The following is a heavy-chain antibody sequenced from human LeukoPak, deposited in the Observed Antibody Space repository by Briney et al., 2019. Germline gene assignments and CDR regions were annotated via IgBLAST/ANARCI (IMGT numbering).Heavy chain of an antibody. V-gene: IGHV3-30*18. CDR1: GFTFSSYG. J-gene: IGHJ4*02. Sequence: GGSLRLSCAASGFTFSSYGMHWVRQAPGKGLEWVAVISYDGSNKYYADSVKGRFTISRDNSKNTLYLQMNSLRAEDTAVYYCAKDFDYDYLWGSYRYGPHGYWGQGTLVTVSS. CDR2: ISYDGSNK. D-gene: IGHD3-16*02. CDR3: AKDFDYDYLWGSYRYGPHGY.